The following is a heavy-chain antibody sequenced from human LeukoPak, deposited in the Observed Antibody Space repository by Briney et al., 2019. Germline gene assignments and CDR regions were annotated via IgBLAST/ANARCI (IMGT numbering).Heavy chain of an antibody. D-gene: IGHD5-12*01. CDR3: ARDLGGDRSGNEA. V-gene: IGHV3-74*01. J-gene: IGHJ5*02. CDR1: GFTFSNYW. Sequence: VGSLSLSCAASGFTFSNYWMHWVRQAPGKGLVWVSRINTDGSSTDYADSVNGRFTISRDNAKNTLYLQMNSLRAEDTAVYYWARDLGGDRSGNEAWGEASLVTVSS. CDR2: INTDGSST.